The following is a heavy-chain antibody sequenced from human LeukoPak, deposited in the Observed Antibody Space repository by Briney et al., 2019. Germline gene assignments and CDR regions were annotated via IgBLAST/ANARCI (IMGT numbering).Heavy chain of an antibody. J-gene: IGHJ4*02. CDR3: ARDRTGAPGDY. Sequence: PGGSLRLSCAASGFTFGSYWMSWVRQAPGKGLEWVANLKQDGSEKYYVDSVKGRFTISRDTAKNSLYLQMNSLRAEDTAVYYCARDRTGAPGDYWGQGTLVTVSS. CDR1: GFTFGSYW. CDR2: LKQDGSEK. V-gene: IGHV3-7*01. D-gene: IGHD7-27*01.